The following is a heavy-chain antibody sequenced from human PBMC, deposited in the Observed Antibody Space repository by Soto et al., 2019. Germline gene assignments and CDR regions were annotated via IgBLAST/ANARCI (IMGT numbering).Heavy chain of an antibody. J-gene: IGHJ6*02. CDR1: GYTFTGYY. Sequence: ASVKVSCKASGYTFTGYYMHWVRQAPGQGLEWMGWINPNSGGTTYAQKFQGRVTMTRDTSISTAYMELRSLRSDDTAVYYCARDESSGYYRRESYHYGMDVWGQGTTVTVSS. D-gene: IGHD3-22*01. CDR3: ARDESSGYYRRESYHYGMDV. CDR2: INPNSGGT. V-gene: IGHV1-2*02.